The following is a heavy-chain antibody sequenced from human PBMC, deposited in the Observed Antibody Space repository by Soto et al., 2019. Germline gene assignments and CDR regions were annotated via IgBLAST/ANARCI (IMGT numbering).Heavy chain of an antibody. J-gene: IGHJ4*02. Sequence: GGSLRLSCAASGFTFSNAWMSWVRQAPGKGLEWVGRIKSKTDGGTTDYAAPVKGRFTISRDDSKNTLYLQMNSLKTEDTAVYYCTHIRGTSAHRIAARLFDYWGQGTLVTVSS. CDR1: GFTFSNAW. V-gene: IGHV3-15*01. CDR2: IKSKTDGGTT. D-gene: IGHD6-6*01. CDR3: THIRGTSAHRIAARLFDY.